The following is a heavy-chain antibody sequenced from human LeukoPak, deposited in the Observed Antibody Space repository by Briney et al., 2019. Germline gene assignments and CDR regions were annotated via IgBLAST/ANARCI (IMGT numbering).Heavy chain of an antibody. CDR3: ARPYDSSGYTYGMDV. J-gene: IGHJ6*02. CDR2: IIPIFGTA. D-gene: IGHD3-22*01. Sequence: SVKVSCKASGGTFSSYAISWVRQASGQGLEWMGGIIPIFGTANYAQKFQGRVTITADESTSTAYMELSSLRSEDTAVYYCARPYDSSGYTYGMDVWGQGTTVTVSS. V-gene: IGHV1-69*13. CDR1: GGTFSSYA.